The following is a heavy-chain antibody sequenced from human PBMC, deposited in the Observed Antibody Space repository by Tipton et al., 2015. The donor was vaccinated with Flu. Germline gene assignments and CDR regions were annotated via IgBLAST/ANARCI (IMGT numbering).Heavy chain of an antibody. CDR3: VRKGVSKPNDAFDI. J-gene: IGHJ3*02. CDR2: IKQDGRES. V-gene: IGHV3-7*01. Sequence: VQLVQSGGGLVQPGGSLRLSCAASGFTFSSYWMSWVRQAPGKGLQWVANIKQDGRESYYVDSVKGRFTISRDNAKNSLYLQMNSLRAEDTAVYYCVRKGVSKPNDAFDIWGQGTMVTVSS. CDR1: GFTFSSYW. D-gene: IGHD1-14*01.